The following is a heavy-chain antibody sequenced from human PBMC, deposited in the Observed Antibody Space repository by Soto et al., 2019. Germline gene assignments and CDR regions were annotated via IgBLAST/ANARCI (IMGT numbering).Heavy chain of an antibody. CDR3: ARGFEDIVVVPAGKGGDY. CDR2: INHSGST. D-gene: IGHD2-2*01. Sequence: QVQLQQWGAGLLKPSETLSLTCAVYGGSFSGYYWSWIRQPPGKGLEWIGEINHSGSTNYNPSLKIRVTISVDTSKNQFSLKLSSVTAADTAVYYCARGFEDIVVVPAGKGGDYWGQGTLVTVSS. CDR1: GGSFSGYY. J-gene: IGHJ4*02. V-gene: IGHV4-34*01.